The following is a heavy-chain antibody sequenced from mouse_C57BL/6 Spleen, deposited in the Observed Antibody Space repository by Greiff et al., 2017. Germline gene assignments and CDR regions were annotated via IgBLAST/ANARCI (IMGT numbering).Heavy chain of an antibody. CDR2: IDPSDSES. CDR1: GYTFTSYW. Sequence: QVQLQQPGAELVRPGSSVKLSCKASGYTFTSYWMHWVKKRPIQGLEWIGNIDPSDSESPSNRKLKDKASLTVDKSSSIAYMQLSRQTYEDSAVYYCGRGGTYGGLFYYFDYRGPDTTLTVSS. CDR3: GRGGTYGGLFYYFDY. D-gene: IGHD1-1*01. V-gene: IGHV1-52*01. J-gene: IGHJ2*01.